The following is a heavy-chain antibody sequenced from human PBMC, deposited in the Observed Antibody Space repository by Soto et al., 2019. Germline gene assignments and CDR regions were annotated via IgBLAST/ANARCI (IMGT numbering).Heavy chain of an antibody. CDR3: AREIHSGYEGYYYGMDV. CDR1: GFTFSSYG. Sequence: PGGSLRLSCAASGFTFSSYGMHWVRQAPGKGLEWVAVIWYDGSNKYYADSVKGRFTISRDNSKNTLYLQMNSLRAEDTAVYYCAREIHSGYEGYYYGMDVWGQGTTVTVSS. CDR2: IWYDGSNK. V-gene: IGHV3-33*01. D-gene: IGHD5-12*01. J-gene: IGHJ6*02.